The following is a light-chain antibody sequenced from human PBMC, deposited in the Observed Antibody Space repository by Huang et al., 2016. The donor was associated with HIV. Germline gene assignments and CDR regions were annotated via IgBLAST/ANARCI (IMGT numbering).Light chain of an antibody. CDR2: DAA. V-gene: IGKV3-20*01. CDR1: QSVRSNS. CDR3: QQYGGSPPIT. J-gene: IGKJ5*01. Sequence: EIVLTQSPGTLSLSPGERATLSCRASQSVRSNSLAWYQQKPGQAPRLLIYDAASRATGIPDRFSGSGSGTDFTLTISRLEPEDVAVYYCQQYGGSPPITFGQGTRLEIK.